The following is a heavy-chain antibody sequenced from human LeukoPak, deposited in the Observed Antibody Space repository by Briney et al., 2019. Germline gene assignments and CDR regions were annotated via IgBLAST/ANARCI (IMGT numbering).Heavy chain of an antibody. CDR1: GFTFSSYG. CDR3: ARDLGGYYDSSGYWNY. V-gene: IGHV3-33*01. D-gene: IGHD3-22*01. Sequence: PGGSLRLSCAASGFTFSSYGMHWVRQAPGKGLEWVAVIWYDGSNKYYADSVKGRFTISRDNSKNTLYLQMNSLRAEDTAVYYCARDLGGYYDSSGYWNYWGQGTLVTVSS. CDR2: IWYDGSNK. J-gene: IGHJ4*02.